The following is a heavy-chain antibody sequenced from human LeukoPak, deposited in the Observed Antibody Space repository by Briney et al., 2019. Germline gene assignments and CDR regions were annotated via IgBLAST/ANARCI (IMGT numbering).Heavy chain of an antibody. CDR1: GFTFSSYA. CDR2: ISYDGSNK. V-gene: IGHV3-30*04. Sequence: PGGSLRLSCAASGFTFSSYAMHWVRQAPCKGLEWVAVISYDGSNKYYADSVKGRFTISRDNSKNTLYLQMNSLRAEDTAVYYCARAPYSSSKNLFDYWGQGTLVTVSS. CDR3: ARAPYSSSKNLFDY. J-gene: IGHJ4*02. D-gene: IGHD6-6*01.